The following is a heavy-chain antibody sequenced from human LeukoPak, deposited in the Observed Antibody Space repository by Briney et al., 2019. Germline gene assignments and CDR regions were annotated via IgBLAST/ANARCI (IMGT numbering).Heavy chain of an antibody. V-gene: IGHV3-53*01. CDR3: ARGGAAAGYYYYGMDV. D-gene: IGHD4-17*01. J-gene: IGHJ6*02. CDR2: IYSGGST. CDR1: EFTVSSNY. Sequence: GGSLRLSCAASEFTVSSNYMNWVRQAPGKGQGWVSVIYSGGSTYYADSVKGRFTISRDNSKSTLYLQMNSLRAEDTAVYYCARGGAAAGYYYYGMDVWGQGTTVTVSS.